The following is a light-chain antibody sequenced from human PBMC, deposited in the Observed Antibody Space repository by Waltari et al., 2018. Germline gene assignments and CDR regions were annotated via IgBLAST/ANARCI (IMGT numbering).Light chain of an antibody. J-gene: IGKJ2*01. CDR1: QSISSS. CDR2: AAS. Sequence: DIQMTQSPSSLSASVGDRVTITCRARQSISSSLNWYQQKPGKAPKLLIYAASGLQRGVPSRFSGSGSGTDFTLTISSLQPEDFATYYCQQSHSTPYTFGQGTKLEIK. CDR3: QQSHSTPYT. V-gene: IGKV1-39*01.